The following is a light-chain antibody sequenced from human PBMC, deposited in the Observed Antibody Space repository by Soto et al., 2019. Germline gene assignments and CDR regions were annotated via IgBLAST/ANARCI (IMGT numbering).Light chain of an antibody. CDR2: GAS. J-gene: IGKJ5*01. Sequence: EIVLTQSPGTLSLSPGERATLSCRASHIVSSSYLAWYQQKPGQAPRLLIYGASSRATGIPDRFSGSGSGTDFTLTISRLEPEDFAVYYCQQYGSSPPITFGQGTRLVIK. V-gene: IGKV3-20*01. CDR1: HIVSSSY. CDR3: QQYGSSPPIT.